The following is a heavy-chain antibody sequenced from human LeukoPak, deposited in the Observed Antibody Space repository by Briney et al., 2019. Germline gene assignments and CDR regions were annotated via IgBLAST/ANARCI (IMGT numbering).Heavy chain of an antibody. D-gene: IGHD2-2*01. CDR2: IRGKDYGGTT. CDR1: GFTLGDHA. Sequence: GRSLRLSCSGSGFTLGDHAVSWVRQAPGKGLEWIGIIRGKDYGGTTEYAASVKGRFTISRENSKSIAYLEMSSLKTEDTAMYYCSRDCSSDGCLQYFEHWGQGTLVAVSS. J-gene: IGHJ1*01. V-gene: IGHV3-49*04. CDR3: SRDCSSDGCLQYFEH.